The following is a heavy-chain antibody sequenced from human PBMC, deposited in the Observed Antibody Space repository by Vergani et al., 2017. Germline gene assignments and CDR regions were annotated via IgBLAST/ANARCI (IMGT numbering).Heavy chain of an antibody. D-gene: IGHD6-6*01. CDR2: IYPGDSDT. Sequence: EVQLVQSGAEVKKPGESLKISCKGSGYSFTSYWIGWVRQMPGKGLEWMGNIYPGDSDTRYSPSFQGQVTISADKSISTAYLQWSSLKASDTAMYYCARHIEQLGPHYYYYYYMDVWGKGTTVTVSS. CDR1: GYSFTSYW. V-gene: IGHV5-51*01. J-gene: IGHJ6*03. CDR3: ARHIEQLGPHYYYYYYMDV.